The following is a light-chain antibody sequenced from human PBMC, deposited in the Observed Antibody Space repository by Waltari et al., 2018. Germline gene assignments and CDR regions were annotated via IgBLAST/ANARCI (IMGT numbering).Light chain of an antibody. Sequence: DIQMTQSPSSVSASVGDRVTIACRASQSISTWLAWYQQKPGKAPKLLIYSASSLQSGAPSRFSGSGSGTDFTLTISSLQPEDSAIYFCQQAGSLLGFGPGTKLDIK. V-gene: IGKV1-12*01. CDR3: QQAGSLLG. CDR1: QSISTW. CDR2: SAS. J-gene: IGKJ3*01.